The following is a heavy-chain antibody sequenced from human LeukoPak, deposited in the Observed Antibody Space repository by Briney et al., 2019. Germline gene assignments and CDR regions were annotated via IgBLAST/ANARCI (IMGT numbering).Heavy chain of an antibody. J-gene: IGHJ5*02. V-gene: IGHV4-39*01. CDR1: GGSISSSSYY. CDR3: ARHSSSWYGYNPGFDP. Sequence: SETLSLTCTVSGGSISSSSYYWGWIRQPPGKGLEWIGSIYYSGSTYYNPSLKSRVTISVDTSKNQFSLKLSSVTAADTAVYYCARHSSSWYGYNPGFDPWGQGTLVTVSS. D-gene: IGHD6-13*01. CDR2: IYYSGST.